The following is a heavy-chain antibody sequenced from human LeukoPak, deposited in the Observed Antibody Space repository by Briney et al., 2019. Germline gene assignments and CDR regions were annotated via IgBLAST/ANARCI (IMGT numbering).Heavy chain of an antibody. CDR2: IYGNAGRT. CDR1: EFTFSSHA. CDR3: ARARSDNYYSGVNY. D-gene: IGHD3-22*01. V-gene: IGHV3-23*01. Sequence: GGSLRLSCAASEFTFSSHAMNWVRQAPGKGLEWVSGIYGNAGRTFYADSVKGRFTMSRDNSKNTLYLQMDSLRAEDTAMYYCARARSDNYYSGVNYWGQGTLVTVSS. J-gene: IGHJ4*02.